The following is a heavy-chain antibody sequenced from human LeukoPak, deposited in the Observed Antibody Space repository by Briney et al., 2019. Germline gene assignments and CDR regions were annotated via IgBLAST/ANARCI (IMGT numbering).Heavy chain of an antibody. CDR3: AREIQTAMVTNYYYGMDV. CDR1: GFTFSSYA. J-gene: IGHJ6*02. V-gene: IGHV3-23*01. D-gene: IGHD5-18*01. CDR2: ISGSGGST. Sequence: PGGSLRLSCAASGFTFSSYAMSWVRQAPGKGLEWVSAISGSGGSTYYADSVKGRFTISRDNSKNTLYLQMNSLRAEDTAVYYCAREIQTAMVTNYYYGMDVWGQGTTVTVSS.